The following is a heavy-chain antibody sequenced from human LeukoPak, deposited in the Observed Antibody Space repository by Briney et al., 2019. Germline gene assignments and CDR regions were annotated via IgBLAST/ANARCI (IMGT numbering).Heavy chain of an antibody. CDR2: ISEDGRIT. J-gene: IGHJ4*02. D-gene: IGHD3/OR15-3a*01. CDR3: ARRGNTDSWTVLIDY. CDR1: GFTFSDFY. V-gene: IGHV3-11*01. Sequence: PGVSLRLSCAASGFTFSDFYMTWIRQAPGKGLEWISYISEDGRITYYADSLKGRFTISRDNAKNSLSLQVDSLRADDTAVYFCARRGNTDSWTVLIDYWGQGTLVTVSS.